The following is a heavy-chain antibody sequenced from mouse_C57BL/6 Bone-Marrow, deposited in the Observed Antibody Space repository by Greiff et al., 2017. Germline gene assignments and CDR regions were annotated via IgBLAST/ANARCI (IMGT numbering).Heavy chain of an antibody. D-gene: IGHD1-1*01. CDR1: GYTFTSYG. CDR3: ARGDYYGSSYGRYFDV. Sequence: QVQLKESGAELARPGASVKLSCKASGYTFTSYGISWVKQRTGQGLEWIGEIYPRSGNTYYNEKFKGKATLTADKSSSTAYMELRRLTSEDSAVSFCARGDYYGSSYGRYFDVWGTGTTVTVSS. J-gene: IGHJ1*03. CDR2: IYPRSGNT. V-gene: IGHV1-81*01.